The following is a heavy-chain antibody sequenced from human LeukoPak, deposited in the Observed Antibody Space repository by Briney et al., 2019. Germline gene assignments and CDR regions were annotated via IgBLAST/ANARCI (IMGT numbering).Heavy chain of an antibody. CDR3: AKAYCSSTRCSSDLYFQH. CDR2: ISSNGGST. Sequence: GGSLRLSCAASGFTFSSYAMHWVRQAPGKGLEYVSAISSNGGSTYYANSVKGRFTISRDNSKNTLYLQMGSLRAEDMAVYYCAKAYCSSTRCSSDLYFQHWGQGTLVTVSS. CDR1: GFTFSSYA. V-gene: IGHV3-64*01. D-gene: IGHD2-2*01. J-gene: IGHJ1*01.